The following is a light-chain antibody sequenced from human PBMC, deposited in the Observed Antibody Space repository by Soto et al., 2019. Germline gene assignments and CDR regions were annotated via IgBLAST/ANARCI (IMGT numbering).Light chain of an antibody. J-gene: IGKJ4*01. CDR3: QQYNNWPLT. V-gene: IGKV3-15*01. CDR2: AAS. Sequence: EVVMTQSPGTLSVSPGQRATLSCRASQTVGSNVAWYQQKPGQPPRLLIYAASTWATGIPARFSGSGSRTEFTLTIDSLQPEDFAVYFCQQYNNWPLTFGGGTKVEIK. CDR1: QTVGSN.